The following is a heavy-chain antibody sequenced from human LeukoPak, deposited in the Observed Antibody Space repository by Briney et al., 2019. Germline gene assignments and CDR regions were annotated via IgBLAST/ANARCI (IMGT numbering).Heavy chain of an antibody. J-gene: IGHJ4*02. CDR2: ITAYNDNT. D-gene: IGHD3-10*01. Sequence: ASVKVSCKASGYTFTSYGISWVRQAPGQGLEWMGWITAYNDNTIYAQKLQGRVTMTTDTSTSTAYMELRSLRSDDTAVYYCARALLWFGEPSHIDYWGQGTLVTASS. V-gene: IGHV1-18*01. CDR1: GYTFTSYG. CDR3: ARALLWFGEPSHIDY.